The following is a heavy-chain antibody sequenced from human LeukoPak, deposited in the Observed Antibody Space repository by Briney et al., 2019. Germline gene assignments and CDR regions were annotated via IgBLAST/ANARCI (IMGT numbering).Heavy chain of an antibody. Sequence: PGGSLSLSCAASGFTVSSNYMSWVRQAPGKGLEWVSVIYSGGSTYYADSVKGRFTISRDNSKNTLYLQMNSLRAEDTAVYYCATAAAPYYYYYMDVWGKGTTVTVSS. J-gene: IGHJ6*03. CDR2: IYSGGST. V-gene: IGHV3-53*01. CDR3: ATAAAPYYYYYMDV. D-gene: IGHD6-13*01. CDR1: GFTVSSNY.